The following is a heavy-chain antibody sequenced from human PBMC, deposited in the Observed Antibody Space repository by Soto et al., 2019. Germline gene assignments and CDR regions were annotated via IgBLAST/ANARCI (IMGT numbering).Heavy chain of an antibody. CDR1: GGTFSSYT. Sequence: QVQLVQSGAEVKKPGSSVKVSCKASGGTFSSYTISWVRQAPGQGLEWMGRIIPILNIANYAQKFQGRVTITADKSTSTAYMELSSLRSEDTAVYYCARDGSLLPYFDLWGRGTLVTVSS. V-gene: IGHV1-69*08. CDR2: IIPILNIA. D-gene: IGHD5-18*01. J-gene: IGHJ2*01. CDR3: ARDGSLLPYFDL.